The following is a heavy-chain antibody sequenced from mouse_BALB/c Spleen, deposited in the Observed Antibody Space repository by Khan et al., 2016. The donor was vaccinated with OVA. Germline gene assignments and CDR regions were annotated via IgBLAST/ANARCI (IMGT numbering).Heavy chain of an antibody. CDR3: ARSYFYGYYFDQ. D-gene: IGHD1-1*01. V-gene: IGHV5-17*02. Sequence: EVELVESGGGLVQPGGSRKFSCEASGFTFSSFGMHWVRQAPEKGLEWVAYISGDSSTIYYTDTVKGRFTISRDNPKNTLFLQMTSLRSEDMAMYDGARSYFYGYYFDQWGQGTTLTVSS. CDR1: GFTFSSFG. CDR2: ISGDSSTI. J-gene: IGHJ2*01.